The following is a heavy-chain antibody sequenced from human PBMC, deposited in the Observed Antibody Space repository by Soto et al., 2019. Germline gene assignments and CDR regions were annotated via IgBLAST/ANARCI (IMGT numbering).Heavy chain of an antibody. J-gene: IGHJ6*03. D-gene: IGHD2-21*01. V-gene: IGHV3-74*01. Sequence: EVQLVESGGGLVQPGGSLRLSCAASGFTFSDFWLHWVRQTPGKGLVWVSRIKSDGGSTNYADSVKGRFTISRDNAKNTVYLQMESLRAEDTAVYYCARGAKGAYYVDVWGKGTTVTVSS. CDR2: IKSDGGST. CDR3: ARGAKGAYYVDV. CDR1: GFTFSDFW.